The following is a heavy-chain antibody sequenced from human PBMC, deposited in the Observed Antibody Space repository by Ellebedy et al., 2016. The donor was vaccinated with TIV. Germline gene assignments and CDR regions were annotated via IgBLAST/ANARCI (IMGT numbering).Heavy chain of an antibody. CDR3: ARRSSGYCVGVKCTTDFDY. D-gene: IGHD2-2*03. J-gene: IGHJ4*02. Sequence: GGSLRLSXAASGFTFRSYAMTWVRQAPGKGLEWVSGIGDSAHNTYYTDSVKGRFTISRDNSKNTLYLQMNSLRAEDTGVYYCARRSSGYCVGVKCTTDFDYWGQGTLVTVSS. CDR2: IGDSAHNT. CDR1: GFTFRSYA. V-gene: IGHV3-23*01.